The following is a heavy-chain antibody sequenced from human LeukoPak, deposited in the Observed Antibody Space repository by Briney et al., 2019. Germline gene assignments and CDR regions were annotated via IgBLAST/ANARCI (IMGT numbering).Heavy chain of an antibody. CDR3: ARGRWAYFDY. CDR2: ITNSGGST. V-gene: IGHV3-23*01. CDR1: GFTFSSYG. Sequence: SGGSLRLSCVASGFTFSSYGMSWVRQAPGKGLEWVSAITNSGGSTEYADSVKGRFTISRDSAKNSLYLQMNSLRAEDTAVYYCARGRWAYFDYWGQGTLVTVSS. D-gene: IGHD5-24*01. J-gene: IGHJ4*02.